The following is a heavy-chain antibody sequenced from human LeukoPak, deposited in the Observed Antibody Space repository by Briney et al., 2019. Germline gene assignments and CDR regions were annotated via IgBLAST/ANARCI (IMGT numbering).Heavy chain of an antibody. V-gene: IGHV1-2*02. Sequence: ASVKVSCKASGYTFTGYYMHWVRQAPGQGLEWMGWINPNSGGTNYAQKFQGRVTMTRDTSISTAYMELSRLRSDDTAVYYCARDRPEQWLTYFDYWGQGTLVTVSS. CDR2: INPNSGGT. CDR1: GYTFTGYY. D-gene: IGHD6-19*01. J-gene: IGHJ4*02. CDR3: ARDRPEQWLTYFDY.